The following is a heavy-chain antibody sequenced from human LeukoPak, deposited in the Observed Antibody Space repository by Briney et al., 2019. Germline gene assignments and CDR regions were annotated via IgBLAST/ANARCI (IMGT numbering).Heavy chain of an antibody. CDR3: AKDKRQLEYYYYYMDV. J-gene: IGHJ6*03. Sequence: GGSLRLSCAASGFTFNNYGMHWVRQAPGKGLEWVAFIRYDGSNKYYADSVKGRFTISRDNSKNTLYLQMNSLRAEDTAVYYCAKDKRQLEYYYYYMDVWGKGTTVTVSS. V-gene: IGHV3-30*02. D-gene: IGHD6-6*01. CDR1: GFTFNNYG. CDR2: IRYDGSNK.